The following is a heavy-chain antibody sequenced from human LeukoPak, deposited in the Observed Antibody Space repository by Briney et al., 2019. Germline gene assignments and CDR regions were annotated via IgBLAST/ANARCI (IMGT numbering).Heavy chain of an antibody. V-gene: IGHV1-2*02. D-gene: IGHD5-18*01. J-gene: IGHJ4*02. CDR3: ARGRRERGYSYAVDY. CDR1: GYTFTGYY. CDR2: INPNSGGT. Sequence: GASVKVSCKASGYTFTGYYMHWVRQAPGQGLEWMGWINPNSGGTNYAQKFQGRVTMTRDTSISTAYMELSRLRSDDTAAYYCARGRRERGYSYAVDYWGQGTLVTVSS.